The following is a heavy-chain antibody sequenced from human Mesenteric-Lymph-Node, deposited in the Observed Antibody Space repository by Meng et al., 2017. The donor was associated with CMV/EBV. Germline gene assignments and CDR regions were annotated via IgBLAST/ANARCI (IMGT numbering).Heavy chain of an antibody. V-gene: IGHV4-34*01. CDR3: ARAGIVVVPAAIPFDY. D-gene: IGHD2-2*01. J-gene: IGHJ4*02. CDR1: GGSFSGYY. CDR2: INHSGST. Sequence: GSLRLSCAVYGGSFSGYYWSWIRQPPGKGLEWIGEINHSGSTNHNPSLKSRVTISVDTSKNQFSLKLSSVTAADTAVYYCARAGIVVVPAAIPFDYWGQGTLVTVSS.